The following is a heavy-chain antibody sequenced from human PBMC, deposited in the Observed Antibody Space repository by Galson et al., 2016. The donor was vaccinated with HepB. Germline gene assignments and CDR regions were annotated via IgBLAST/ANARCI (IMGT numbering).Heavy chain of an antibody. D-gene: IGHD2-8*01. CDR3: ARDRGVYVYYSYGMDV. V-gene: IGHV3-33*01. J-gene: IGHJ6*02. CDR2: IWYDGSNK. Sequence: SLRLSCAASGFTFGRHGMHWVRQAPGKGPEWVAVIWYDGSNKYCADSVKGRFTISRDNSENTVYLQMNSLRADDTAVYYCARDRGVYVYYSYGMDVWGQGTTVAVSS. CDR1: GFTFGRHG.